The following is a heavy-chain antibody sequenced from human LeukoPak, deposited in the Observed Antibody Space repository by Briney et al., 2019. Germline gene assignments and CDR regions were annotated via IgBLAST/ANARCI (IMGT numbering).Heavy chain of an antibody. CDR2: INPSGGTT. CDR1: GYTFTDYY. CDR3: ARDWYCTSTGCHDTFDI. D-gene: IGHD2-2*01. J-gene: IGHJ3*02. Sequence: ASVKVSCKASGYTFTDYYMHWVRQAPGQGLEWVGIINPSGGTTTHAQKFQGRVTMTRDTSTSTVYMELSSLRSDDTAIYYCARDWYCTSTGCHDTFDIWGQGTMVTVSS. V-gene: IGHV1-46*01.